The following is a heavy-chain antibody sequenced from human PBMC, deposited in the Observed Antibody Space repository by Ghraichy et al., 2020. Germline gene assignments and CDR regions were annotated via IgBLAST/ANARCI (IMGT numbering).Heavy chain of an antibody. CDR3: ARSGSGYDSFDS. D-gene: IGHD5-12*01. Sequence: SVKVSCKTSGGSFRNYGFSWVRQAPGQGLEWMGGIIPMFGTANYAQKFQGRVTITADELTRTAYMELTSLISEDTALYYCARSGSGYDSFDSWGQGTLVTVSS. CDR2: IIPMFGTA. CDR1: GGSFRNYG. J-gene: IGHJ4*02. V-gene: IGHV1-69*13.